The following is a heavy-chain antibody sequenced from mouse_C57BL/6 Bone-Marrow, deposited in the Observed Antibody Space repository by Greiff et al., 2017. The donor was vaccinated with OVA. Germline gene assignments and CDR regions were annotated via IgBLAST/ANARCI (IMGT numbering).Heavy chain of an antibody. V-gene: IGHV1-7*01. CDR3: ARRGLLRGGYWYFDV. CDR1: GYTFTSYW. CDR2: INPSSGYT. J-gene: IGHJ1*03. Sequence: QVHVKQSGAELAKPGASVKLSCKASGYTFTSYWMHWVKQRPGQGLEWIGYINPSSGYTKYNQKFKDKATLTADKSSSTAYMQLSSLTYEDSAVYYCARRGLLRGGYWYFDVWGTGTTVTVSS. D-gene: IGHD1-1*01.